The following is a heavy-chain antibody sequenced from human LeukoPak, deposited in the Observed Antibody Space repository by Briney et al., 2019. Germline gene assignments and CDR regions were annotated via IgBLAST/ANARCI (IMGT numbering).Heavy chain of an antibody. V-gene: IGHV4-4*02. D-gene: IGHD6-19*01. CDR1: GGSISSSNW. CDR3: ATTVAAFGPQTYYYYYYMDV. J-gene: IGHJ6*03. CDR2: IYHSGST. Sequence: SGTLSLTCAVSGGSISSSNWWSWVRQPPGKGLEWIGEIYHSGSTNYNPSLKSRVTISVDKSKNQFSLKLSSVTAEDTALYYCATTVAAFGPQTYYYYYYMDVWGKGTTVTVSS.